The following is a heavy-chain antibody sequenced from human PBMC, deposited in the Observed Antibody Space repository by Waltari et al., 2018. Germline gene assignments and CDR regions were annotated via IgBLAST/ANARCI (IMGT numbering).Heavy chain of an antibody. D-gene: IGHD6-19*01. V-gene: IGHV3-23*01. CDR2: FSGRGGGT. J-gene: IGHJ4*02. Sequence: EVQLLESGGGLVQPGGSLRLSCAASGFTFSTYAMNWVRQAPGKGVGWVSSFSGRGGGTYYADSVKGRFTISRDNSKNTLYLQMDNLRADDTAVYYCAKLGRAVAGTIDYWGQGTLVTVSS. CDR3: AKLGRAVAGTIDY. CDR1: GFTFSTYA.